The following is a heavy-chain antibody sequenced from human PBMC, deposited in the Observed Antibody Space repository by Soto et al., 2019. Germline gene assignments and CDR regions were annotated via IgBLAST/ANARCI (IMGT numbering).Heavy chain of an antibody. CDR3: ARPSPTSRWFFDS. CDR1: GFTFSSYG. V-gene: IGHV3-23*01. CDR2: IVGSGDTT. Sequence: PGGSLRLSCAASGFTFSSYGMNWVRQAPGKGLEWVSAIVGSGDTTYYADSVKGRFTISRDNSKSTLYLHMNSLRAEDTAVYYCARPSPTSRWFFDSWGQGNLVTVSS. D-gene: IGHD6-13*01. J-gene: IGHJ4*02.